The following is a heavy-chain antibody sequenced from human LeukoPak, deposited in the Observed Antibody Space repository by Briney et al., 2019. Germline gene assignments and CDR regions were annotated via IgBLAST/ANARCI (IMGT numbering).Heavy chain of an antibody. CDR1: GYTFTDYY. J-gene: IGHJ4*02. Sequence: ASVKLSCKASGYTFTDYYIHWVRQAPGQGLEWMGWINPNSGGTNYSQRFHGRVTMTRDTSISTAYTALSRLRSDDTAVYYCAGVSGRDFDYWGQGTLVTVSS. D-gene: IGHD3-10*01. V-gene: IGHV1-2*02. CDR3: AGVSGRDFDY. CDR2: INPNSGGT.